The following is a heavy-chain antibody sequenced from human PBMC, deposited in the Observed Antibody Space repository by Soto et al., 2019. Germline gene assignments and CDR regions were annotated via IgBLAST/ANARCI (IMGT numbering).Heavy chain of an antibody. D-gene: IGHD2-15*01. Sequence: QVQLVESGGDVVQPRRSLRLSCAASGFTFSSFAMHWVRQAPGKGLEWVAVIWHDGSNKYYADSVKGRFTISRDNSKNTVYLQMDSLRAEDTAVYYCARDPGGGCYFCLDYWGQGTLVTVSS. J-gene: IGHJ4*01. CDR2: IWHDGSNK. CDR1: GFTFSSFA. CDR3: ARDPGGGCYFCLDY. V-gene: IGHV3-33*01.